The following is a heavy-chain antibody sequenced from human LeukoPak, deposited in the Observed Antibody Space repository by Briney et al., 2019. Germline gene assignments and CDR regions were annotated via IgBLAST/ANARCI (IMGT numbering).Heavy chain of an antibody. Sequence: PGGSLRLSCAASGFTFTGYNMNWVRQAPGKGLEWVSSITSSSSYIHYADSVKGRFTISRDNAKNSLYLQMDSLRVEDTAVYYCARDPYSGNYGAYYYYYMDVWGKGTTVTISS. D-gene: IGHD1-26*01. CDR1: GFTFTGYN. CDR2: ITSSSSYI. CDR3: ARDPYSGNYGAYYYYYMDV. V-gene: IGHV3-21*06. J-gene: IGHJ6*03.